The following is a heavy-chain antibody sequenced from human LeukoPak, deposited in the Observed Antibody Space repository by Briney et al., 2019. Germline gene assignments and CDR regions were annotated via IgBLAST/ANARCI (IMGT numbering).Heavy chain of an antibody. CDR1: GFGFSHYS. CDR2: ISSDGTNE. CDR3: AKLQGYSSSWYEYY. J-gene: IGHJ4*02. Sequence: GRSRRLSCAASGFGFSHYSMHWVRQAPGKGLEWVARISSDGTNEDYADSVKGRFTISRDNSKNTLYLQMNSLRAEDTAVYYCAKLQGYSSSWYEYYWGQGTLVTVSS. D-gene: IGHD6-13*01. V-gene: IGHV3-30-3*02.